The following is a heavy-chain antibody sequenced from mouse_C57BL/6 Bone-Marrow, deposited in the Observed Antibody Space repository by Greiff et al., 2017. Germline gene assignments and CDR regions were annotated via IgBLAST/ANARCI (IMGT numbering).Heavy chain of an antibody. CDR3: TRSHIYYGANF. Sequence: VQLQQSGAELVKPGASVKLSCTASGFNITDYYIHWVKQRPEQGLEWIGRIDPEDGETKYAPKFQDKATITADTSSNTAYLQLSSLTSEDTAVYYCTRSHIYYGANFWDQGTTLTVTS. V-gene: IGHV14-2*01. CDR2: IDPEDGET. D-gene: IGHD1-1*01. J-gene: IGHJ2*01. CDR1: GFNITDYY.